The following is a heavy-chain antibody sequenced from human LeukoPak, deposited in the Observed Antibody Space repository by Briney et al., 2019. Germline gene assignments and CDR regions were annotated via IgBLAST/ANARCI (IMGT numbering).Heavy chain of an antibody. CDR1: GYTFAGYY. D-gene: IGHD2/OR15-2a*01. V-gene: IGHV1-2*02. CDR2: INPNSGGT. J-gene: IGHJ5*02. Sequence: ASVNVSCKATGYTFAGYYMHLVRQAPGQGVEWMGWINPNSGGTNYAQKFQGRVTMTRDTSISTAYMELSRLRSDDTAVYYCARVSRGFDPWGQGTLVTVSS. CDR3: ARVSRGFDP.